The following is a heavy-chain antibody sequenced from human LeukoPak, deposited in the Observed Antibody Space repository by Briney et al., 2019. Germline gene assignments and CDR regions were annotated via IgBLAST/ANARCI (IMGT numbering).Heavy chain of an antibody. CDR1: GFTFSSYA. Sequence: PGGSLRLSCAASGFTFSSYAMSWVRQAPGKGLEWVSDISGSGGSTYYEDSVKGRFTISRDNSKNTLYLQMNSLRAEDTAVYYCAKDLGVTGYYYYYMDVWGKGTTVTVSS. J-gene: IGHJ6*03. V-gene: IGHV3-23*01. CDR3: AKDLGVTGYYYYYMDV. D-gene: IGHD4-11*01. CDR2: ISGSGGST.